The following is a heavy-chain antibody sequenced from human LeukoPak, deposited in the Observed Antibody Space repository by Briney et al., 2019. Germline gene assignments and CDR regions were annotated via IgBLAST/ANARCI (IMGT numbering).Heavy chain of an antibody. CDR2: INPSGSST. Sequence: RWASVNVSCKASGYTFTSYYMHWVRQAPGQGLEWMGIINPSGSSTSHAQKFQDRVTMTRDTSTSTVYMELSSLRSEDTAVYYCARGSSSGWSGYWYFDLWGRGTLITVSS. CDR1: GYTFTSYY. J-gene: IGHJ2*01. D-gene: IGHD6-19*01. CDR3: ARGSSSGWSGYWYFDL. V-gene: IGHV1-46*01.